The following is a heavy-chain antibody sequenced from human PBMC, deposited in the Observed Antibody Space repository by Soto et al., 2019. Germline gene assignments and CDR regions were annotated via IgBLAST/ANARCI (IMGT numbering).Heavy chain of an antibody. CDR2: IIPIFGTA. Sequence: QVQLVQSGAEVKKPGSSVKVSCKASGGTFSSYAISWGRQAPGQGLEWMGGIIPIFGTANYAQKFQGRVTITADESTSTAYMELSSLRSEDTAVYYCATRRAAMDTGHYFGMDVWGQGTTVTVCS. J-gene: IGHJ6*02. V-gene: IGHV1-69*01. D-gene: IGHD2-2*01. CDR3: ATRRAAMDTGHYFGMDV. CDR1: GGTFSSYA.